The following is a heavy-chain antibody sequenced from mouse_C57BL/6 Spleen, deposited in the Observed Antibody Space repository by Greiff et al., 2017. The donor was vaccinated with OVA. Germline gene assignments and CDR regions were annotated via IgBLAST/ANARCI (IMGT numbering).Heavy chain of an antibody. D-gene: IGHD2-2*01. CDR1: GYTFTSYW. V-gene: IGHV1-69*01. Sequence: VQLQQPGAELVMPGASVKLSCKASGYTFTSYWMHWVKQRPGQGLEWIGEIDPSDSYTNYNQKFKGKSTLTVDKSSSTAYMQLSSLTSEDSAVYYCARGGLRRDAMDYWGQGTSVTVSS. CDR3: ARGGLRRDAMDY. CDR2: IDPSDSYT. J-gene: IGHJ4*01.